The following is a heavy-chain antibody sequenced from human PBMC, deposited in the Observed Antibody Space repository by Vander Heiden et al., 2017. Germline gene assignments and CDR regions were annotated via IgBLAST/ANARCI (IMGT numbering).Heavy chain of an antibody. J-gene: IGHJ3*02. CDR2: IRSKAYGGTT. Sequence: EVQLVESGGGLVKPGRSLRLSCTASGFPFGDYAMSWFSQAPGKGLEWVGFIRSKAYGGTTEDAASVKGRFTISRDEAKSIAYLKMNSMNNEDTAVYYCTRASLEDAFDSWGQGKMVTVS. V-gene: IGHV3-49*05. CDR3: TRASLEDAFDS. CDR1: GFPFGDYA.